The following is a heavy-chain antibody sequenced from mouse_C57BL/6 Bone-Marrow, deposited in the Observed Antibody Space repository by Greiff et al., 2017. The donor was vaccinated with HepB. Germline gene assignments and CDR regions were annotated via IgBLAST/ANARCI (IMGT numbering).Heavy chain of an antibody. D-gene: IGHD1-1*01. CDR2: IDPENGDT. V-gene: IGHV14-4*01. CDR3: TLNYYGSS. Sequence: EVQLQQSGAELVRPGASVKLSCTASGFNIKDDYMHWVKQRPEQGLEWIGWIDPENGDTEYASKFQGKATITADTSSNTAYLQLSSLTSEDTAVYYCTLNYYGSSWGQGTTLTVSS. J-gene: IGHJ2*01. CDR1: GFNIKDDY.